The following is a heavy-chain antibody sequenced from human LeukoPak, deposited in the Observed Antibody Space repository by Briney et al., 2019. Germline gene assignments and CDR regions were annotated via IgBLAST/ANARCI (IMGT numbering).Heavy chain of an antibody. J-gene: IGHJ6*02. V-gene: IGHV4-30-2*01. Sequence: SETLSLTCAVSGGSISSGGYSWSWIRQPPGKGLEWIGYIYHSGSTYYNPSLKSRVTISVDRSKNQFFLKLSSVTAADTAVYYCARGAPYPYYGMDVWGQGTTVTVSS. CDR3: ARGAPYPYYGMDV. CDR1: GGSISSGGYS. D-gene: IGHD2-21*01. CDR2: IYHSGST.